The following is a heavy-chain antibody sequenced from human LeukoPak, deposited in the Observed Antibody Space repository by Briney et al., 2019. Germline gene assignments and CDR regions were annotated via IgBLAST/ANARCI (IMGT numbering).Heavy chain of an antibody. CDR1: GGSISNTNW. D-gene: IGHD1-26*01. J-gene: IGHJ4*02. Sequence: ASETLSLTCGVSGGSISNTNWWTWVRQPPGKGLEWIGEVNLQGSTNYNPSLKSRVNMSIDKSKNQLSLELTSVTAADTAVYYCTRESGAFSPFGFWGQGTLVTVSS. CDR3: TRESGAFSPFGF. V-gene: IGHV4-4*02. CDR2: VNLQGST.